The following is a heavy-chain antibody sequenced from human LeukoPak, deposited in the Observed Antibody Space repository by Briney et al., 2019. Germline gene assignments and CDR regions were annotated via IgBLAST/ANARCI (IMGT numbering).Heavy chain of an antibody. CDR2: INHSGST. D-gene: IGHD2-15*01. Sequence: PSETLSLTCAVSGGSFSVYYWSWIRQPPGKGLEWIGEINHSGSTNYNPSLKSRVTISVDTSKNQFSLKLSSVTAADTAVYYCARRRVVVVAATVPSLKRYWYFDLWGRGTLVTVSS. CDR1: GGSFSVYY. V-gene: IGHV4-34*01. CDR3: ARRRVVVVAATVPSLKRYWYFDL. J-gene: IGHJ2*01.